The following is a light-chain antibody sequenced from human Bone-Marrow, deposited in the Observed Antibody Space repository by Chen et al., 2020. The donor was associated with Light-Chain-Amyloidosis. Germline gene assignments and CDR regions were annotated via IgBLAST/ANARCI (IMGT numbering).Light chain of an antibody. CDR2: GSS. J-gene: IGKJ4*01. CDR1: QTISSNY. CDR3: QQYGTSPLT. Sequence: EIVLTQSPGTLSLSPGEGANLSCRASQTISSNYLTWYQQKFGQAPRLLIYGSSSRATGIPDRFTGSGSGTVFTLTIPRLEPEDCAMCCCQQYGTSPLTFGVGTKVEIK. V-gene: IGKV3-20*01.